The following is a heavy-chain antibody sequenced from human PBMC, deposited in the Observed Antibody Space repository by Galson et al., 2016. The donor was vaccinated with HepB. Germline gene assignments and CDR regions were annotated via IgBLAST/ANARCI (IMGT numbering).Heavy chain of an antibody. J-gene: IGHJ4*02. CDR2: IKQDGSEK. CDR1: GFTFSGYN. Sequence: SLRLSCAASGFTFSGYNMDWVRQAPGKGPEWLANIKQDGSEKYYVDSVRGRFTISRDNAMNSLYLHMSSLRAEDTALYYCTRTISATAGIDWGQGTLVTVSS. D-gene: IGHD6-13*01. V-gene: IGHV3-7*04. CDR3: TRTISATAGID.